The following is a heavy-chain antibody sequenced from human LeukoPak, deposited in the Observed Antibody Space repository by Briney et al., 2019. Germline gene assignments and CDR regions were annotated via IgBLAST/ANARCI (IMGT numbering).Heavy chain of an antibody. CDR2: INWNGGST. V-gene: IGHV3-20*04. CDR1: GFTFDDYG. J-gene: IGHJ6*03. D-gene: IGHD2-15*01. Sequence: PGGSLRLSCAASGFTFDDYGMSWVRQAPGKGLEWVSGINWNGGSTGYADSVKGRFTISRDNAKNPLYLQMNSLRAEDTALYYCGREDGALDCRGGSCYYMAVWGKGTTATVS. CDR3: GREDGALDCRGGSCYYMAV.